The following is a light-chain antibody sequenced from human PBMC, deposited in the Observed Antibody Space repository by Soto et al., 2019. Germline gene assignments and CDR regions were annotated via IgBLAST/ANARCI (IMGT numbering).Light chain of an antibody. V-gene: IGLV1-47*01. CDR1: TSNIGTNY. J-gene: IGLJ3*02. Sequence: QSVLTQPPSVSGTPGQRVIISCSGGTSNIGTNYVYWFQHLPGTAPKLLIYRNDQRPSGVPERFSGSKSGTSASLAISGLRPEDEAHYYCAGWHETLSGVFGGGTKLTVL. CDR2: RND. CDR3: AGWHETLSGV.